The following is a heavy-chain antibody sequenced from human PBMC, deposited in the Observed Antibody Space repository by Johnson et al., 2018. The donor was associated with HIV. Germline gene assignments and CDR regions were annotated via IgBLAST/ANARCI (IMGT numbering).Heavy chain of an antibody. D-gene: IGHD3-10*01. CDR2: IGTAGDT. CDR1: GFTFSSYD. J-gene: IGHJ3*02. V-gene: IGHV3-13*01. CDR3: ARAGKWSGDAFDI. Sequence: VQLVESGGGVVQPGGSLRLSCAASGFTFSSYDMHWVRQATGKGLEWVSTIGTAGDTYYPGSVKGRFTISRDNSKNTLFLQMNSLRAGDTAVYYCARAGKWSGDAFDIWGQGTTVTVSS.